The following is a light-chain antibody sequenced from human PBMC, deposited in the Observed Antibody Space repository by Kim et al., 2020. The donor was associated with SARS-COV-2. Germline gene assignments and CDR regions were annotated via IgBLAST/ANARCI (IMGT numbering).Light chain of an antibody. CDR1: QSINTY. CDR2: DTS. V-gene: IGKV1-39*01. CDR3: QQSHRTPYT. J-gene: IGKJ2*01. Sequence: SVSFGDRFTITCRASQSINTYLNWYYQKPGKAPELLIFDTSSLQSGVPSRFSGSGSGTDFTLTISSLQPEDSGTYFCQQSHRTPYTFGQGTKLEI.